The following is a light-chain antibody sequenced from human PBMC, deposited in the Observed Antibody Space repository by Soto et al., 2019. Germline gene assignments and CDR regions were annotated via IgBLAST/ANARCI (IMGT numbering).Light chain of an antibody. CDR1: SSNIGSNS. V-gene: IGLV1-47*01. Sequence: QSVLTQPPSASGTPGQRVTVSCSGSSSNIGSNSVYCYQQLPGTAPRLLIYCNSQRPSGVPDRFSGSKSGTSASLAISGLRSEDAAESCCAPWDDSLSGRLFGGGTQLTVL. CDR3: APWDDSLSGRL. J-gene: IGLJ2*01. CDR2: CNS.